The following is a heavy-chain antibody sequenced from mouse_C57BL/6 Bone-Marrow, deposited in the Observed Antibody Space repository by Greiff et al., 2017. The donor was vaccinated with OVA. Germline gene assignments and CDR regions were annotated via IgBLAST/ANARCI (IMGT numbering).Heavy chain of an antibody. J-gene: IGHJ2*01. V-gene: IGHV5-16*01. CDR2: INYDGSST. D-gene: IGHD1-1*01. CDR1: GFTFSDYY. Sequence: EVKLVESEGGLVQPGSSMKLSCTASGFTFSDYYMAWVRQVPEKGLEWVANINYDGSSTYYLDSLKSRFIISRDNAKNILYLQRSSLKSEDTATYYCAREGDYYGKDYCDYWGQGTTRTVSS. CDR3: AREGDYYGKDYCDY.